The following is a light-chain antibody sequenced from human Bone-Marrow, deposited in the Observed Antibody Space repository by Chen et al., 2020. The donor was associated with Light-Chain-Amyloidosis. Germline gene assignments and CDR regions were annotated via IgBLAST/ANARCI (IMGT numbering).Light chain of an antibody. J-gene: IGLJ3*02. CDR1: NIGSTS. Sequence: SYVLTQPSSVSVAPGQTATIACGGNNIGSTSVHWSQQMPGQAPLLVVYDDSDRPSGIPERLDGSNAGNTATLTSSRVEAGDEADYYCQVWDRSSDRPVFGGGTKLTVL. CDR3: QVWDRSSDRPV. V-gene: IGLV3-21*02. CDR2: DDS.